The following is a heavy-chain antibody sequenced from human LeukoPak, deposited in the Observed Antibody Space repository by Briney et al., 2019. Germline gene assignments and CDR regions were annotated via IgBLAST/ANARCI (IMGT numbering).Heavy chain of an antibody. CDR2: IIPIFGTA. D-gene: IGHD5-18*01. J-gene: IGHJ6*02. CDR3: ASSRLSDTAMVYYYYGMDV. CDR1: GGTFSSYA. Sequence: SVKVSCTASGGTFSSYAISWVRQAPGQGLEWMGGIIPIFGTANYAQKFQGRVTITADESTSTAYMELSSLRSEDTAVYYCASSRLSDTAMVYYYYGMDVWGQGTTVTVSS. V-gene: IGHV1-69*13.